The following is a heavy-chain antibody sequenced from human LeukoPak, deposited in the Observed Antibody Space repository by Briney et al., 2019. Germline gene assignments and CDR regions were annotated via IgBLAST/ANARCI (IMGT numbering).Heavy chain of an antibody. J-gene: IGHJ5*02. Sequence: GGSLRLSCAASGFAFSSYGMHWVRQAPGKGLEWVAVIWYDGSNKYYADSVKGRFTISRDNSKNTLYLQMNSLRAEDTAVYYCARDVPHNWFDTWGQGTLVTVSS. V-gene: IGHV3-33*01. CDR3: ARDVPHNWFDT. CDR1: GFAFSSYG. CDR2: IWYDGSNK.